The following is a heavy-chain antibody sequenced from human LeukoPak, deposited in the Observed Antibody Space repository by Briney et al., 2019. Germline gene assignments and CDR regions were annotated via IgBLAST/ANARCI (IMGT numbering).Heavy chain of an antibody. CDR1: GFTFSSYG. CDR2: IWYDGSNK. D-gene: IGHD6-13*01. CDR3: AREGSMAAAGTFYGMDV. J-gene: IGHJ6*02. V-gene: IGHV3-33*01. Sequence: PGRSLRLSCAASGFTFSSYGMHWVRQAPGKGLEWVAVIWYDGSNKYYADSVKGRFTISRDNSKNTLYLQMNSLRAEDTAMYYCAREGSMAAAGTFYGMDVWGQGTTVTVSS.